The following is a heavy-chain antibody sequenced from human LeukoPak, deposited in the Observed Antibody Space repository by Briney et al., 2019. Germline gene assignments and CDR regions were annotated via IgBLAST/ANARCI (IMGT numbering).Heavy chain of an antibody. Sequence: ASVKVSCKASGYTFTGYYMHWVRQAPGQGLEWMGWINPNSGGTNYAQKFQGWVTMTRDTSISTAYMELSRLRSDDTAVYYCARGRESLAAASHYGMDVWGQGTTVTVSS. V-gene: IGHV1-2*04. J-gene: IGHJ6*02. CDR1: GYTFTGYY. D-gene: IGHD6-13*01. CDR2: INPNSGGT. CDR3: ARGRESLAAASHYGMDV.